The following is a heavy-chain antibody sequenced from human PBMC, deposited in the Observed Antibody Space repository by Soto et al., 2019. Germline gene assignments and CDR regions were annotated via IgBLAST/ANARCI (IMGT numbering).Heavy chain of an antibody. CDR3: ARSHDYGDYVSAY. CDR1: GFTYSSYG. CDR2: SSSSGSTI. J-gene: IGHJ4*02. V-gene: IGHV3-48*03. D-gene: IGHD4-17*01. Sequence: EGSLRLSCAASGFTYSSYGMNWVRQAAGRGLEWVSYSSSSGSTIYYAEYVKGRFTISRDNAKNALYLQMNSLRAEDTAVYYCARSHDYGDYVSAYWRQGT.